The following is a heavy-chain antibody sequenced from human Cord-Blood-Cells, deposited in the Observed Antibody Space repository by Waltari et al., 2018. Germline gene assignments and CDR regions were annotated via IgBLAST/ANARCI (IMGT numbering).Heavy chain of an antibody. Sequence: EVQLVESGGGLVQPGGSLRLSCAASGFTFSSYRMNWVRRAPGKGREWVSYISSSSSTIYYADSVKGRFTISRDNDKNSLYLQMNSLRDEDTAVYYCARDLRKVGMWWFDPWGQGTLVTVSS. CDR3: ARDLRKVGMWWFDP. CDR1: GFTFSSYR. J-gene: IGHJ5*02. CDR2: ISSSSSTI. D-gene: IGHD1-26*01. V-gene: IGHV3-48*02.